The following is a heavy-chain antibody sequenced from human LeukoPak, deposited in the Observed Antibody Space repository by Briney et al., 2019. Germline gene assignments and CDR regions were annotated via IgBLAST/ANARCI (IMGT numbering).Heavy chain of an antibody. V-gene: IGHV3-21*01. CDR1: GFIFSSYS. D-gene: IGHD2-15*01. CDR3: ARAVVVVAATPDAFDI. CDR2: ISSSSSYI. Sequence: GGSLRLSCAASGFIFSSYSMNWVRQAPGKGLEWVSSISSSSSYIYYADSVKGRFTISRDNAKNSLYLQMNSLRAEDTAVYYCARAVVVVAATPDAFDIWGQGTMVTVSS. J-gene: IGHJ3*02.